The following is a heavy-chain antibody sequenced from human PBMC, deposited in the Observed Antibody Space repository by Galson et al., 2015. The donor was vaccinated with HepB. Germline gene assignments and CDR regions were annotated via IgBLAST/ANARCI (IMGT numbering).Heavy chain of an antibody. V-gene: IGHV1-2*02. CDR2: ISPNSGGT. Sequence: SVKVSCKASGYTFTSYGISWVRQAPGQGLEWMGWISPNSGGTNYAQKFQGRVTMTRDTSISTAYMELSRLRSDDTAVYYCARDQGPLSYYYDSSGYYGGDYWGQGTLVTVSS. CDR1: GYTFTSYG. J-gene: IGHJ4*02. CDR3: ARDQGPLSYYYDSSGYYGGDY. D-gene: IGHD3-22*01.